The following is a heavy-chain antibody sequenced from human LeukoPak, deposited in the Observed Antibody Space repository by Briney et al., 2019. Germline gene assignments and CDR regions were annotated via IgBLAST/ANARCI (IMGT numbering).Heavy chain of an antibody. J-gene: IGHJ4*02. V-gene: IGHV3-21*01. D-gene: IGHD6-13*01. CDR3: ARGISSSSWYSNFDY. CDR2: ISSSSSYI. CDR1: GFTFNSYG. Sequence: GGSLRLSCAASGFTFNSYGMHWVRQAPGKGLEWVSSISSSSSYIYYADSVKGRFTISRDNAKNSLYLQMNSLRAEDTAVYYCARGISSSSWYSNFDYWGQGTLVTVSS.